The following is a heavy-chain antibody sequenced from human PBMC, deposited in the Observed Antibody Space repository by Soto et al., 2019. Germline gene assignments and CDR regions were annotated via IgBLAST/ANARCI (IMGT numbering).Heavy chain of an antibody. Sequence: GASVKVSCKASGYTFTSYGISWERQAPGQGLEWMGLISAYNGNTNYAQKLQGRVTMTTDTSTSTAYMELRRLRSDDTAVDYCARSSRPPYSSSWFLVYCGQGTLVTVSS. CDR3: ARSSRPPYSSSWFLVY. V-gene: IGHV1-18*01. D-gene: IGHD6-13*01. CDR1: GYTFTSYG. J-gene: IGHJ4*02. CDR2: ISAYNGNT.